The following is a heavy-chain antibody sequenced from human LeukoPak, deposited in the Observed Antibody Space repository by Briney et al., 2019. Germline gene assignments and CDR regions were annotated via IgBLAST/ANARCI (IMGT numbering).Heavy chain of an antibody. CDR2: IFYSGIT. CDR3: ARDSGSYPHWFAP. V-gene: IGHV4-59*01. Sequence: SETLSLTCTVSGGSISSYYWNWIRQPPGKGLEWIGYIFYSGITNYNPSLKSRVTISVDTSKRQFSLKLTSVTAADTAVYYCARDSGSYPHWFAPWGQGTLVTVSS. J-gene: IGHJ5*02. CDR1: GGSISSYY. D-gene: IGHD1-26*01.